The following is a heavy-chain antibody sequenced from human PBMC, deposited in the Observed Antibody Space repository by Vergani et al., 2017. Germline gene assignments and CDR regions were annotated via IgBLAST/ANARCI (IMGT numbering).Heavy chain of an antibody. V-gene: IGHV1-3*01. CDR2: INAGNGNT. CDR1: GYTFTSYA. Sequence: QVQLVQSGAEVKKPGASVKVSCKASGYTFTSYAMHWVRQAPGQRLEWMGWINAGNGNTKYSQKFQGRVTMTRDTSISTAYMELSRLRSDDTAVYYCARLESYCSSTSCYGYWFDPWGQGTLVTVSS. D-gene: IGHD2-2*01. CDR3: ARLESYCSSTSCYGYWFDP. J-gene: IGHJ5*02.